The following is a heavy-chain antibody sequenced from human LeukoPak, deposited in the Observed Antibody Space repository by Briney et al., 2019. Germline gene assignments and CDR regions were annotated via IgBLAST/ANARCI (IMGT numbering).Heavy chain of an antibody. V-gene: IGHV1-69*13. CDR3: ARDELGYYDSSGYRD. D-gene: IGHD3-22*01. J-gene: IGHJ4*02. Sequence: ASVKVSCKASGYTFTSYGISWVRQAPGQGLEWMGGIIPIFGTANYAQKFQGRVTITADESTSTAYMELSSLRSEDTAVYYCARDELGYYDSSGYRDWGQGTLVTVSS. CDR1: GYTFTSYG. CDR2: IIPIFGTA.